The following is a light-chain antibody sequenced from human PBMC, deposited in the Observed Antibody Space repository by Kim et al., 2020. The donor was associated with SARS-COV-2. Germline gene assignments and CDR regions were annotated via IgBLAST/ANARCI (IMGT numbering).Light chain of an antibody. CDR1: QSVSSSY. CDR3: QQYGSSPRT. V-gene: IGKV3-20*01. CDR2: GAS. J-gene: IGKJ1*01. Sequence: SPGEIATLSGRASQSVSSSYLAWYQQKPGQAPRLLIYGASSRATGIPDRFSGSGSGTDFTLTISRLEPEDFAVYFCQQYGSSPRTFGQGTKVDIK.